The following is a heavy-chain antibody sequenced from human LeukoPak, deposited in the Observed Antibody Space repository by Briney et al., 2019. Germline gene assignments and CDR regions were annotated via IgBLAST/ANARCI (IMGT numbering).Heavy chain of an antibody. CDR3: AKSRLVGATTASLDY. Sequence: GGSLRLSRAASGFTFSSYGMHWVRQAPGKGLEWVAVISYDGSNKYYADSVKGRFTISRDNSKNTLYLQMNSLRAEDTAVYYCAKSRLVGATTASLDYWGQGTLVTVSS. J-gene: IGHJ4*02. CDR1: GFTFSSYG. V-gene: IGHV3-30*18. D-gene: IGHD1-26*01. CDR2: ISYDGSNK.